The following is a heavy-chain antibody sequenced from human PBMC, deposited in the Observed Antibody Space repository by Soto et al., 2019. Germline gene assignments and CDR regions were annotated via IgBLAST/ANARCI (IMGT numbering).Heavy chain of an antibody. D-gene: IGHD3-10*01. V-gene: IGHV1-18*01. CDR2: ISAYNGNT. Sequence: ASVKVSCKASGYTFTSYGISWVRQAPGQGLEWMGWISAYNGNTNYAQKLQGRVTMTTDTSTSTAYMELRSLRSDDTAVYYCARGMVRGDLYDYYYYYMDVWGKGTTVTVSS. CDR3: ARGMVRGDLYDYYYYYMDV. CDR1: GYTFTSYG. J-gene: IGHJ6*03.